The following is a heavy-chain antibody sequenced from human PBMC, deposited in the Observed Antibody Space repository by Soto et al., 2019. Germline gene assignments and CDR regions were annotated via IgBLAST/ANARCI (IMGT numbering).Heavy chain of an antibody. Sequence: QVQLVESGGGVVQPGRSLRLSCAASGFTFSSYAMHWVRQAPGKGLEWVAVISYDGSNKYYADSVKGRFTISRDNSKNTLYLRMNSLRSEDTAVYYCAGDVGDIVVVVAAMRESDYYGMDVWGQGTTVTVSS. D-gene: IGHD2-15*01. J-gene: IGHJ6*02. V-gene: IGHV3-30-3*01. CDR2: ISYDGSNK. CDR1: GFTFSSYA. CDR3: AGDVGDIVVVVAAMRESDYYGMDV.